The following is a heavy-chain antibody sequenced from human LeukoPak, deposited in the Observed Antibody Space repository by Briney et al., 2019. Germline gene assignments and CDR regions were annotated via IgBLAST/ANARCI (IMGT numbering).Heavy chain of an antibody. D-gene: IGHD3-10*01. CDR2: INPSGGST. CDR3: AKTPDSDGSGSYYKGDSYYFDY. CDR1: GYTFTSYY. Sequence: ASVKVSCKASGYTFTSYYMHWVRQAPGQGLEWMGIINPSGGSTSYAQKFQGRVTMTRDTSTSTVYMELSSLRSEDTAVYHCAKTPDSDGSGSYYKGDSYYFDYWGQGTLVTVSS. J-gene: IGHJ4*02. V-gene: IGHV1-46*03.